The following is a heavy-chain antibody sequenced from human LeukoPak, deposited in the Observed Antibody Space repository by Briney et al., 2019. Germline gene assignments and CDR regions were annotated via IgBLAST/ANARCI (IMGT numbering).Heavy chain of an antibody. CDR2: IIPIFGTA. D-gene: IGHD3-10*01. CDR1: GGTFSSYA. Sequence: GSSVKVSCKASGGTFSSYAISWVRQAPGQGLEWMGGIIPIFGTANYAQKFQGRVTITTDESTSTAYMELSSLRSEDTAVYYCARDGITMVRGVITPGSDYYYYYYMDVWGKGTTVTVSS. CDR3: ARDGITMVRGVITPGSDYYYYYYMDV. J-gene: IGHJ6*03. V-gene: IGHV1-69*05.